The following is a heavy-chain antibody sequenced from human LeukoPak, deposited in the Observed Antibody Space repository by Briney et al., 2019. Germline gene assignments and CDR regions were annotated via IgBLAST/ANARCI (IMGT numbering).Heavy chain of an antibody. J-gene: IGHJ4*02. D-gene: IGHD6-13*01. CDR2: INTSGGT. CDR3: ARDAGRTRAPFDY. CDR1: GDSIVTYY. Sequence: PSETLSLTCIVYGDSIVTYYWSWLRQPAGKGLEWVGRINTSGGTNYNPSLKSRVAMSVDTSTNQFSLKLTSVTAADTAVYYCARDAGRTRAPFDYWGQGTLVTVSS. V-gene: IGHV4-4*07.